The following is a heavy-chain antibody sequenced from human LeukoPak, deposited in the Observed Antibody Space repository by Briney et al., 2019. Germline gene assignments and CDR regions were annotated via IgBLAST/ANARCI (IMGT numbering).Heavy chain of an antibody. D-gene: IGHD2-2*02. Sequence: GGSLRLSCAASGFTFSSYGMHWVRQAPGKRLEWVAFIRYDGSNKYYADSVKGRFTISRDNSKNTLYLQMNSLRAEDTAVYYCAKVPRVVVPAAISYYFDYWGQGTLVTVSS. CDR1: GFTFSSYG. V-gene: IGHV3-30*02. CDR2: IRYDGSNK. CDR3: AKVPRVVVPAAISYYFDY. J-gene: IGHJ4*02.